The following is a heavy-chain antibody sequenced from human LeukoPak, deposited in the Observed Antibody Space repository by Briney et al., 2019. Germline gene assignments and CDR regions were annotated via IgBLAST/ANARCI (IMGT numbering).Heavy chain of an antibody. CDR1: GYTFTGYY. J-gene: IGHJ5*02. CDR2: INPNSGGT. V-gene: IGHV1-2*02. CDR3: ARNYGDYMLNWFDP. D-gene: IGHD4-17*01. Sequence: SSVKVSCKASGYTFTGYYMLWVRQAPGQGLEWMGWINPNSGGTDYAQKFQGRVTMTRDTSISTAYMELSRLRSDDTAVYYCARNYGDYMLNWFDPWGQGTLVTVSS.